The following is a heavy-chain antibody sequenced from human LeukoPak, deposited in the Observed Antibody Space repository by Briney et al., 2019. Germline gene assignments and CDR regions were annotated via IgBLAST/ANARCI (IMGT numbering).Heavy chain of an antibody. V-gene: IGHV1-8*03. CDR3: ASPNSGWWEFDY. J-gene: IGHJ4*02. D-gene: IGHD6-19*01. CDR2: MNPNSGNT. CDR1: GGTFSSYA. Sequence: ASVKVSCKASGGTFSSYAISWVRQAPGQGLEWMGWMNPNSGNTGYAQKFQGRVTITRNTSISTAYMELSSLRAEDTAVYYCASPNSGWWEFDYWGQGTLVTVSS.